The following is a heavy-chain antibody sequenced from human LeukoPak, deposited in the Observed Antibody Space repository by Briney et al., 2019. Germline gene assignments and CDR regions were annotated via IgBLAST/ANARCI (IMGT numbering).Heavy chain of an antibody. J-gene: IGHJ3*02. CDR2: MNPDRGNT. CDR3: VRIAYYDTSGDSFDI. Sequence: ASVKVSCKPSGYIFTSFDINWVRQATGQGLEWMGWMNPDRGNTGFAQKFQGRVTLTRNTSISTAYMELSSLRSDDTAVYYCVRIAYYDTSGDSFDIWGQGTMVTDSS. D-gene: IGHD3-22*01. V-gene: IGHV1-8*01. CDR1: GYIFTSFD.